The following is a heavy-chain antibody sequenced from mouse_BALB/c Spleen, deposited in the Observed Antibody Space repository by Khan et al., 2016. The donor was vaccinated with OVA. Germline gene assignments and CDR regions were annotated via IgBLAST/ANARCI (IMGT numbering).Heavy chain of an antibody. J-gene: IGHJ3*01. Sequence: QVQLKESGAELARPGASVKMSCKASGDTFTSYTIHWIKLRPGQGLEWIGYINPSNGYTNYNQKFKDKATLTADKSSTTAYMQLSSLTSDDSAVYNCVRDGDYYRHDGWFAYWGQGTLVTVSA. V-gene: IGHV1-4*01. CDR3: VRDGDYYRHDGWFAY. CDR1: GDTFTSYT. CDR2: INPSNGYT. D-gene: IGHD2-14*01.